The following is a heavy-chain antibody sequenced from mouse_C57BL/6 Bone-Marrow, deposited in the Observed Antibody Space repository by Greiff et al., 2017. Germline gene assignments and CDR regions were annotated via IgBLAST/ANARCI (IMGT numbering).Heavy chain of an antibody. J-gene: IGHJ1*03. D-gene: IGHD4-1*01. CDR2: ISSGSSTI. V-gene: IGHV5-17*01. Sequence: EVKLMESGGGLVKPGGSLKLSCAASGFTFSDYGMHWVRQAPEKGLEWVAYISSGSSTIYYADTVKGRFTISRDNAKNTLFLQMTSLRSEDTAMYYCAKTGGYFDVWGTGTTVTVSS. CDR3: AKTGGYFDV. CDR1: GFTFSDYG.